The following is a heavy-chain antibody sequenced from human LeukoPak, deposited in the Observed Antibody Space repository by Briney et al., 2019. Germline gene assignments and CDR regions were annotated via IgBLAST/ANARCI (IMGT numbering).Heavy chain of an antibody. CDR3: ARGFNWSGYYVFDY. J-gene: IGHJ4*02. V-gene: IGHV1-18*01. Sequence: ASVKVSCKASGYTFTSYAMHWVRQAPGQGLEWMGWISAYNGNTNYAQKLQGRVTMTTDTSTSTAYMELRSLRSDDTAVYYCARGFNWSGYYVFDYWGQGTLVTVSS. CDR2: ISAYNGNT. D-gene: IGHD3-3*01. CDR1: GYTFTSYA.